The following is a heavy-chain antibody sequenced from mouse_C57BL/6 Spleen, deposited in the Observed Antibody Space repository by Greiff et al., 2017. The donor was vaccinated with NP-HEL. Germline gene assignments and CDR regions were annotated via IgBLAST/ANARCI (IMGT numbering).Heavy chain of an antibody. CDR3: ARGDGYFYYFDY. V-gene: IGHV1-19*01. CDR2: INPYNGGT. Sequence: VQLKQSGPVLVKPGASVKMSCKASGYTFTDYYMNWVKQSHGKSLEWIGVINPYNGGTSYNQKFKGKATLTVDKSSSTAYMELNSLTSEDSAVYYCARGDGYFYYFDYWGQGTTLTVSS. D-gene: IGHD2-3*01. J-gene: IGHJ2*01. CDR1: GYTFTDYY.